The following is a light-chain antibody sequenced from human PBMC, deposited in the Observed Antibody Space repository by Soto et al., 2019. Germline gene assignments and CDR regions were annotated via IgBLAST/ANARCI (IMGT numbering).Light chain of an antibody. J-gene: IGLJ3*02. Sequence: QSALTQPASVSGSPGQSITISCTGTSSDVGGYNYVSWYQQHPYRAPKLMIYDVNNRPSGVSNRFSGSKSGNTASLTISGLQAEDEALYYCSSYTSSTTLLFGGGTKLTVL. V-gene: IGLV2-14*01. CDR3: SSYTSSTTLL. CDR1: SSDVGGYNY. CDR2: DVN.